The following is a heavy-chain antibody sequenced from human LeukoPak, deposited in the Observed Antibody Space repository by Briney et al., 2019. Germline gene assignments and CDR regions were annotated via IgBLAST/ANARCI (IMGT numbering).Heavy chain of an antibody. CDR1: GGSISSGGYY. CDR3: ARGLYGDYGDY. D-gene: IGHD4-17*01. CDR2: IYTSGST. V-gene: IGHV4-61*02. J-gene: IGHJ4*02. Sequence: SETLSLTCTVSGGSISSGGYYWSWIRQPAGKGLEWIGRIYTSGSTNYNPSLKSRVTISVDTSKNQFSLKLSSVTAADTAVYYCARGLYGDYGDYWGQGTLVTVSS.